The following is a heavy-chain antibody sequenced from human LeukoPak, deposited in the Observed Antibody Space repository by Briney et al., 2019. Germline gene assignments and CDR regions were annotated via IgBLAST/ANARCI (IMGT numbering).Heavy chain of an antibody. J-gene: IGHJ3*02. CDR3: ARVWSSRKAFDI. CDR2: XXXXXXX. D-gene: IGHD3-16*01. Sequence: SXXXSLTXTVSGGSIXXXXXXWIRQPPXXXXXXIGXXXXXXXXXYXXXXXXXXXXSVXTSKNQFSLKLTSVXXXDTAVYYCARVWSSRKAFDIWGQGTMVTVSS. V-gene: IGHV4-59*01. CDR1: GGSIXXXX.